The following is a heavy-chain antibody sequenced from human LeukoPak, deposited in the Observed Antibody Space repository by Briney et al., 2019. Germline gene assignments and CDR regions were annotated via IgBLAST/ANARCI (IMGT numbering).Heavy chain of an antibody. J-gene: IGHJ6*02. CDR2: ITTSDGNT. Sequence: GGSLRLSCAASGFTFSSYTMSWVRQAPGKGLEWVSTITTSDGNTYYADSVKGRFTVSRDNSKNTLFLQMNSLKTEDTAVYYCTTGLVVTATIYYYYYGMDVWGQGTTVTVSS. D-gene: IGHD2-21*02. CDR3: TTGLVVTATIYYYYYGMDV. CDR1: GFTFSSYT. V-gene: IGHV3-23*01.